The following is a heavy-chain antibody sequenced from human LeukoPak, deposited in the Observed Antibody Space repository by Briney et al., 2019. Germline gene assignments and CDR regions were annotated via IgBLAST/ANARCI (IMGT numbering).Heavy chain of an antibody. D-gene: IGHD2-21*01. CDR1: GFTFSPYN. J-gene: IGHJ4*02. CDR3: ARGGGYCGGDCYGIDY. CDR2: ISSRSGYI. Sequence: GGSLRLSCAASGFTFSPYNMNWVRQAPGKGLEWVSAISSRSGYIYYADSVKGRFTISRDNAKNSLYLQMNSLRAEDTAVYYCARGGGYCGGDCYGIDYWGQGTLVTVSS. V-gene: IGHV3-21*01.